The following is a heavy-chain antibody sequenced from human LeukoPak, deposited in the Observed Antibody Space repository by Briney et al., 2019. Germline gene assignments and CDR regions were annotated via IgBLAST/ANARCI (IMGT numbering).Heavy chain of an antibody. Sequence: NRGESLKISCKGSGYSFATYWIAWVRQMPGKGLEWMGIIYPDESNIRYSPSFQGQVTTSADKSISTAYLQWSSLKASDTAIYYCARPPSRGYSSSFEYWGQGTLVTVSS. J-gene: IGHJ4*02. V-gene: IGHV5-51*01. CDR3: ARPPSRGYSSSFEY. CDR2: IYPDESNI. CDR1: GYSFATYW. D-gene: IGHD2-2*03.